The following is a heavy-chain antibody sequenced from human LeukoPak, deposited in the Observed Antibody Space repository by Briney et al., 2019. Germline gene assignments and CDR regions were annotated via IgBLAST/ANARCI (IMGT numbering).Heavy chain of an antibody. CDR3: ARDPGSGYFL. V-gene: IGHV3-7*01. J-gene: IGHJ6*02. CDR1: GFTFSSYW. D-gene: IGHD3-3*01. CDR2: INQDGTEK. Sequence: GGSLRLSCAASGFTFSSYWMSWVRQAPGEGLEWVAKINQDGTEKAYVDSVRGRFTISRDNAKNSLFLQMNSLRAEDTAVYYCARDPGSGYFLWGQGTTVTVSS.